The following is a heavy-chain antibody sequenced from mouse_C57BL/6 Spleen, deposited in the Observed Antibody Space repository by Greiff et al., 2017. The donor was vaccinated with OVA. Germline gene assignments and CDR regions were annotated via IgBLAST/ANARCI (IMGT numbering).Heavy chain of an antibody. Sequence: QVQLQQSGPGLVQPSQSLSITCTVSGFSLTSYGVHWVRQSPGQGLEWLGVIWRGGSTDYNAAFISSLSISKDNSKSQVFFKMNSLQADDTAIYYCARNPYGNQAWFAYWGQGTLVTVSA. J-gene: IGHJ3*01. CDR1: GFSLTSYG. V-gene: IGHV2-2*01. CDR2: IWRGGST. CDR3: ARNPYGNQAWFAY. D-gene: IGHD2-1*01.